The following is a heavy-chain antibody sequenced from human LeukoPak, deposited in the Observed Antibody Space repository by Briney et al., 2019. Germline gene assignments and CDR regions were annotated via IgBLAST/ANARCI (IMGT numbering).Heavy chain of an antibody. CDR2: ISGSGGST. J-gene: IGHJ5*02. D-gene: IGHD6-19*01. V-gene: IGHV3-23*01. Sequence: PGGSLRLSCAASGFTFSSYAMSWVRQAPGKGLEWVSAISGSGGSTYYADSVKGRFTISRDNSKNTLYLQMNSLRAEDTAVYYCARGKRLQAVAGAFDPWGQGTLVTVSS. CDR1: GFTFSSYA. CDR3: ARGKRLQAVAGAFDP.